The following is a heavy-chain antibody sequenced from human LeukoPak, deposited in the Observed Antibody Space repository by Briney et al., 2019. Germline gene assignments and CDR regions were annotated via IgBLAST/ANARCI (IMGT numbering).Heavy chain of an antibody. D-gene: IGHD3-10*01. J-gene: IGHJ4*02. CDR3: ARVPSRLLWFGERVSIDY. Sequence: GGSVRLSCAASGFTFSSYSMNWVRQAPGKGLEWVSYISSSSTIYYADSVKGRFTISRDNAKNSLYLQMNSLRAEDTAVYYCARVPSRLLWFGERVSIDYWGQGTLVTVSS. CDR1: GFTFSSYS. CDR2: ISSSSTI. V-gene: IGHV3-48*01.